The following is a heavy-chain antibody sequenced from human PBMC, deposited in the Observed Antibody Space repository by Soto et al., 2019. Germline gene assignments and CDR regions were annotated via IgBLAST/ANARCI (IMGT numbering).Heavy chain of an antibody. CDR3: AVGYYSDSSGYKGYYFDY. J-gene: IGHJ4*02. CDR1: GYSFTSYW. V-gene: IGHV5-51*01. CDR2: IYPGDSNT. Sequence: EVQLVQSGAEVKKPGESLKISCKGSGYSFTSYWIGWVRQMPGKGLEWMGIIYPGDSNTRYSPSFQGQVTISADKSISTAYLQWSSLKASDTAMYYCAVGYYSDSSGYKGYYFDYWGQGTLVTVSS. D-gene: IGHD3-22*01.